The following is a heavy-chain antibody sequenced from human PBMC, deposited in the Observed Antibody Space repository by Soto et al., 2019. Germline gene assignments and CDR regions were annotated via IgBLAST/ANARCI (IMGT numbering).Heavy chain of an antibody. CDR3: AKSAMVRGGGWFDP. V-gene: IGHV3-23*01. D-gene: IGHD3-10*01. J-gene: IGHJ5*02. Sequence: EVQLLESGGGLVQPGGSLRLSCAASGFTFSSYAMSWVRQAPGKGLEWVSDISGSGGKTYYADSVKGRFTISRYNSKNTLYLQMISLRAEDTAVYYCAKSAMVRGGGWFDPWGQGTLVTVSS. CDR2: ISGSGGKT. CDR1: GFTFSSYA.